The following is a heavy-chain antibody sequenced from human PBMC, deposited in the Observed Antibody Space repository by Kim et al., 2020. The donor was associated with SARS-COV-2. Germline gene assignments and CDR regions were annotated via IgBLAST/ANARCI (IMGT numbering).Heavy chain of an antibody. D-gene: IGHD3-10*01. J-gene: IGHJ3*02. V-gene: IGHV3-23*01. CDR1: GFTFSNYA. CDR2: IRGGGAGT. CDR3: AKCDSGWGNDAFDI. Sequence: GGSLRLSCAASGFTFSNYAMSWVRQAPGKGLEWVSYIRGGGAGTLYADSVKDRCTISRDNSRNTLSLQLNSLRAEDTAIYYCAKCDSGWGNDAFDIWGLGAIVTVSS.